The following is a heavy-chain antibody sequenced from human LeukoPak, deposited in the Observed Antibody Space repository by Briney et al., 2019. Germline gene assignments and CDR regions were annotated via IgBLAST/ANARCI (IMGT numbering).Heavy chain of an antibody. CDR2: IKSKSDGGTT. D-gene: IGHD3-16*01. CDR1: GFTFSNAW. V-gene: IGHV3-15*01. J-gene: IGHJ4*02. CDR3: TAPGGSVFDY. Sequence: GGSLRLSCVGSGFTFSNAWMNWVRQAPGKGLEWVGRIKSKSDGGTTDYAAAAKDRFTISRDDSKNTLYLQMNSLKTEDTGVYYCTAPGGSVFDYWGQGTLVTVSS.